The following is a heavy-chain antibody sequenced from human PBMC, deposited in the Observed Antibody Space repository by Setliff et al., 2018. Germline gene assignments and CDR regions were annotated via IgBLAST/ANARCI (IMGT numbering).Heavy chain of an antibody. CDR1: GFTFSRYW. D-gene: IGHD2-2*02. V-gene: IGHV3-7*01. CDR2: IKQDGSEK. CDR3: ARSSAPIKRDYMDV. J-gene: IGHJ6*03. Sequence: GGSLRLSCAASGFTFSRYWMSWVRQAPGKGLEWVANIKQDGSEKYYVDSVKGRFTVSRDNAKNSLYLQMNSLRADDAAVYYCARSSAPIKRDYMDVWGKGTTVTVSS.